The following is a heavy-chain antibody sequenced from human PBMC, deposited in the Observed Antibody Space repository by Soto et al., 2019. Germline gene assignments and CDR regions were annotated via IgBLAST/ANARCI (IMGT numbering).Heavy chain of an antibody. CDR3: ARTIAAAVRYYYYYYMDV. V-gene: IGHV6-1*01. Sequence: QSQTLSLTCAISGDSVSSNSAAWNWIRQSPSRGLEWLGRTYYRSKWYNDYAVSVKSRITINPDTSKNQFSLQLNSVTPEDTAVYYCARTIAAAVRYYYYYYMDVWGKGTTVTVSS. D-gene: IGHD6-13*01. J-gene: IGHJ6*03. CDR1: GDSVSSNSAA. CDR2: TYYRSKWYN.